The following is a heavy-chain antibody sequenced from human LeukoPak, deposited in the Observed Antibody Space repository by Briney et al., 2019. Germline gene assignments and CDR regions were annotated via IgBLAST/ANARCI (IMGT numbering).Heavy chain of an antibody. CDR3: ARCYYYGSGSSPYYYYYGMDV. D-gene: IGHD3-10*01. CDR2: ISYDGSNK. J-gene: IGHJ6*02. Sequence: GGSLRLSCAASGFAFSSYAMHWVRQAPGKGLEWVAVISYDGSNKYYADSVKGRFTISRDNSKNTLYLQMNSLRAEDTAVYYCARCYYYGSGSSPYYYYYGMDVWGQGTTVTVSS. CDR1: GFAFSSYA. V-gene: IGHV3-30-3*01.